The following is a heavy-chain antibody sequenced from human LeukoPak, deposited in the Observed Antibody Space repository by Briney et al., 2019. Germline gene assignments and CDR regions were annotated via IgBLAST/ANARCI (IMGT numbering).Heavy chain of an antibody. D-gene: IGHD3-22*01. Sequence: ASVKVSCKSSGYTFTSYGIIWVRQAPGQGLEWMGWISAYNGNTNYAQKLQGRVTMTTDTSTSTAYMELRSLRSDDTAVYYCARGQSYYDSSGSPLDYWGQGTLVTVSS. CDR3: ARGQSYYDSSGSPLDY. J-gene: IGHJ4*02. CDR2: ISAYNGNT. CDR1: GYTFTSYG. V-gene: IGHV1-18*01.